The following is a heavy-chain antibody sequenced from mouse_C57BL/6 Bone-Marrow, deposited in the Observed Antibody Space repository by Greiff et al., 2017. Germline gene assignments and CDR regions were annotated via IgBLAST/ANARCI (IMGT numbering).Heavy chain of an antibody. V-gene: IGHV2-5*01. Sequence: QVQLKESGPGLVQPSQSLSITCTVSGFSLTSYGVHWVRQSPGKGLEWLGVIWRGGSTDYNAAFMSRLSITKDNSKSQVFFKMNSLQADDTAIYYCAKEGITTVVANYAMDYWGQGTSVTVSS. J-gene: IGHJ4*01. CDR3: AKEGITTVVANYAMDY. CDR1: GFSLTSYG. D-gene: IGHD1-1*01. CDR2: IWRGGST.